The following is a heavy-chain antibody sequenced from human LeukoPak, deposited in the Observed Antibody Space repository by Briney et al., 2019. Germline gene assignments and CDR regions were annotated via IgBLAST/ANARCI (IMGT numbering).Heavy chain of an antibody. D-gene: IGHD3-16*02. V-gene: IGHV4-59*01. CDR2: IYYSGST. CDR1: GGSSSSYY. Sequence: SETLSLTCTVSGGSSSSYYWSWIRQPPGKGLEWIGYIYYSGSTNYNPSLKSRVTILVDTSKNQFSLRLSSVTAADTAVYYCARSGGDRVEMPTVIDYWGQGTLVTVSS. J-gene: IGHJ4*02. CDR3: ARSGGDRVEMPTVIDY.